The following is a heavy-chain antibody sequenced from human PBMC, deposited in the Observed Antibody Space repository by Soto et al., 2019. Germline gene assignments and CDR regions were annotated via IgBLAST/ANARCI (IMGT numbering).Heavy chain of an antibody. Sequence: ASVKVSCKASGYTFTGYYMHWVRQAPGQGXEWMGWINPNSGGTNYAQKFQGRVTMTRDTSISTAYMELSRLRSDDTAVYYCARDPSSSWYPFYYYYGMDVWGQGTTVTVSS. CDR3: ARDPSSSWYPFYYYYGMDV. D-gene: IGHD6-13*01. CDR1: GYTFTGYY. V-gene: IGHV1-2*02. CDR2: INPNSGGT. J-gene: IGHJ6*02.